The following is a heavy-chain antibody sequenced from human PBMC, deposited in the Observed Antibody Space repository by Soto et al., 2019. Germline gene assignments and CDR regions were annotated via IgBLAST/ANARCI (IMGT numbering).Heavy chain of an antibody. D-gene: IGHD2-2*01. CDR1: GYTFTGYY. Sequence: GASVKVSCKASGYTFTGYYVHWVREAPGQGLEWMGWINPETGATSYAQKFQGRATLSRDTSINTAYLELSSLRFDDAAVYFCARERYQVISDGMDVWGQGTTVTVSS. J-gene: IGHJ6*02. V-gene: IGHV1-2*02. CDR3: ARERYQVISDGMDV. CDR2: INPETGAT.